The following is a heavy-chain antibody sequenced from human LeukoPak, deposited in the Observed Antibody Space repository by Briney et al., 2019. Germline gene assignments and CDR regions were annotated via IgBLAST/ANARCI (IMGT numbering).Heavy chain of an antibody. Sequence: GGSLRLSCAASGFTVRSNYMTWARQAPGKGLEWVSLIYSGGSAYYADSVKGRFTISRDNSKNTLYLQMNSLRAEDTAVYYCARVPDATYFDYLGQGTLVTVSS. V-gene: IGHV3-66*01. CDR2: IYSGGSA. CDR1: GFTVRSNY. J-gene: IGHJ4*02. CDR3: ARVPDATYFDY.